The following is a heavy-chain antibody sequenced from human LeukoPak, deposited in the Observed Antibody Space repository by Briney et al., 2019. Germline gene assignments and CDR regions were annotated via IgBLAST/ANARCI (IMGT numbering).Heavy chain of an antibody. D-gene: IGHD4-17*01. J-gene: IGHJ3*01. CDR2: ITGNGGWA. V-gene: IGHV3-23*01. CDR1: GLTFSSYA. CDR3: AKDPNGDYIGAFDF. Sequence: GRSLRLSCAASGLTFSSYAMMWLRQAPGKGLEWVSAITGNGGWALYADSVKGRFTISRDNSKNTLYLQMSSLRAEDTAVYYCAKDPNGDYIGAFDFWGQGTMVTVSS.